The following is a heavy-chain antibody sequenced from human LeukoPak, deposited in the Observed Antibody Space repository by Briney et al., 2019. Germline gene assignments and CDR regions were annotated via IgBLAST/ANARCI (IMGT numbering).Heavy chain of an antibody. CDR3: ARGRKRYVGIAAADFDY. CDR2: INAGNGNT. Sequence: GASVKVSCKASGYTFTSYAMHWVRQAPGQRVEWMGWINAGNGNTKYSQKFQGRVTITGNTSISTAYMELSSLRSEDTAVYYCARGRKRYVGIAAADFDYWGQGTLVTVSS. CDR1: GYTFTSYA. D-gene: IGHD6-13*01. J-gene: IGHJ4*02. V-gene: IGHV1-3*01.